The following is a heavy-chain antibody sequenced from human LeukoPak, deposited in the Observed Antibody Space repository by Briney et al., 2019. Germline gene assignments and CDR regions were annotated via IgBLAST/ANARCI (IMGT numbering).Heavy chain of an antibody. V-gene: IGHV4-34*01. CDR1: GGSFSGYY. Sequence: PSETLSLTCAVYGGSFSGYYWSWIRQPPGKGLEWIGEINHSGSTNYNPSLKSRVTISVDTSKNQFSLKLSSVTAADTAVYYCARRVGYYDFWSSYYTGHFDYWGQGTLVTVSS. CDR2: INHSGST. J-gene: IGHJ4*02. CDR3: ARRVGYYDFWSSYYTGHFDY. D-gene: IGHD3-3*01.